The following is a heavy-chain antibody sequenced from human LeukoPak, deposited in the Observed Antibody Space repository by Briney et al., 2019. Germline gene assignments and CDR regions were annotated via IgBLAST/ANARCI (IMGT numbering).Heavy chain of an antibody. CDR1: GFTFSSYW. CDR3: AREAYDFWSGYTHIFDY. Sequence: GGSLRLSCAASGFTFSSYWMSWVRQAPGKGLEWVANIKQDGSEKYYVDSVKGRLTISRDNAKNSLYLQMNSLRAEDTAVYYCAREAYDFWSGYTHIFDYWGQGTLVTVSS. CDR2: IKQDGSEK. D-gene: IGHD3-3*01. V-gene: IGHV3-7*01. J-gene: IGHJ4*02.